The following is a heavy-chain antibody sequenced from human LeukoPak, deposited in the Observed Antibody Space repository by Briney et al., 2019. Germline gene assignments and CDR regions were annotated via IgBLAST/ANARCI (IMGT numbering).Heavy chain of an antibody. CDR2: IYYSGST. D-gene: IGHD2-2*01. V-gene: IGHV4-39*01. CDR3: ARHCYCSSTSYARAFGAFDI. Sequence: PSETLSLTCTVSGGSISSSSYYWGWIRQPPGKGLEWIGSIYYSGSTYYNPSLKSRVTISVDTSKNQFSLKLSSVTAADTAVYYCARHCYCSSTSYARAFGAFDIWGQGTMVTVSS. J-gene: IGHJ3*02. CDR1: GGSISSSSYY.